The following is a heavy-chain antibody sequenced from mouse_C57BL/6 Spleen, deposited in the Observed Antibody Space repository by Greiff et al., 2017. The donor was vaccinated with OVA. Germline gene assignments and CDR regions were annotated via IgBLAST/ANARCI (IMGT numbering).Heavy chain of an antibody. V-gene: IGHV1-80*01. CDR3: ASYYDYDLDY. Sequence: QVQLQQSGAELVKPGASVKISCKASGYAFSSYWMTWVKQRPGKGLEWIGQIYPGDGDTNYNGKFTGKATLTADKSSSTAYMQLSSLTSEDSAVYFCASYYDYDLDYWGQGTSVTVSS. D-gene: IGHD2-4*01. CDR1: GYAFSSYW. CDR2: IYPGDGDT. J-gene: IGHJ4*01.